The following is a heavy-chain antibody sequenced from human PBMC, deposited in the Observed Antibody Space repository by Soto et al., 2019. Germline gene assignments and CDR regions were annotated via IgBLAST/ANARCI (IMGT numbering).Heavy chain of an antibody. CDR1: GFTFSNFW. D-gene: IGHD5-12*01. Sequence: GGSLRLSCAASGFTFSNFWMHWVRQAPGKGLVWVSRISPDGSTTSYADSVKGRFTISRDNAKSTLYLQMNSLRAEDTAVYYCADSWLTTSYWGLGTLVTVSS. V-gene: IGHV3-74*01. CDR2: ISPDGSTT. J-gene: IGHJ4*02. CDR3: ADSWLTTSY.